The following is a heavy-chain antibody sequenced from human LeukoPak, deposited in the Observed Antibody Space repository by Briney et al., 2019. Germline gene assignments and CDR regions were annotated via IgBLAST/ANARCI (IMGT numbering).Heavy chain of an antibody. CDR3: ASGTQNYDFWSGYFLGVFDY. V-gene: IGHV3-7*01. Sequence: PGGSLRLSCAASGFTFSDHYMDWVRQAPGKGLEWVANIKQDGSEKYYVDSVKGRFTISRDNAKNSLYLQMNSLRAEDTAVYYCASGTQNYDFWSGYFLGVFDYWGQGTLVTVSS. J-gene: IGHJ4*02. CDR1: GFTFSDHY. CDR2: IKQDGSEK. D-gene: IGHD3-3*01.